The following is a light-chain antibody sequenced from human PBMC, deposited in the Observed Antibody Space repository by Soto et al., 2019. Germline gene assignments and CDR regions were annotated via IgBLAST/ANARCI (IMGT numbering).Light chain of an antibody. J-gene: IGKJ4*01. CDR2: GAS. CDR3: QNPPRA. CDR1: QSVNTN. Sequence: EIEMTQSPATLSVSPGERATLSCRASQSVNTNLAWYQQKPGQAPRLLIYGASTRAPGIPARFSGSGSGTEFTLTVSSLQSEDFAVYYCQNPPRAFGGGTKVEIK. V-gene: IGKV3-15*01.